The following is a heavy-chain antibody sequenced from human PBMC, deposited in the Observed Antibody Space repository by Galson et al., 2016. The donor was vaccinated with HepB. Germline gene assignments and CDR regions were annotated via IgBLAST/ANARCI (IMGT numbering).Heavy chain of an antibody. V-gene: IGHV4-59*08. CDR3: ARLEGAGGGWGL. CDR2: IYYSGST. Sequence: LSLTCTVSGGSISGYYWSWIRQPPGKGLEWIGYIYYSGSTSYSPSLRSRVTISVDTSNNQFSLRLNSVTAADTAVYYCARLEGAGGGWGLWGQGTLLTVSS. D-gene: IGHD1-26*01. CDR1: GGSISGYY. J-gene: IGHJ4*02.